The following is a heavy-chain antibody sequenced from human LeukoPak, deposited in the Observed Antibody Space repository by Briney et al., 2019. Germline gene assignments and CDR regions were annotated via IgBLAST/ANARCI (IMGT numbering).Heavy chain of an antibody. Sequence: ASVKVSCKTSGYTFTSYYIHWVRQAPGQGLEWMGIINPSGGSTNYAQKFQGRVTMTRDTSTSTVYMELSSLRSEDTAVYSCARGSGIVGIHYYYYYMEVWGQGTTVTVSS. D-gene: IGHD1-26*01. CDR2: INPSGGST. J-gene: IGHJ6*02. CDR3: ARGSGIVGIHYYYYYMEV. V-gene: IGHV1-46*01. CDR1: GYTFTSYY.